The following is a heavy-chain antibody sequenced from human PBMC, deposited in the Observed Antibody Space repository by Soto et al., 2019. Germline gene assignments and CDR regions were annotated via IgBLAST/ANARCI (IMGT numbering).Heavy chain of an antibody. Sequence: PSETLSLTCSVSGVTMSDGGYSWIWIRQSPGKGLEWLGYISHLATTYYNPSFQSTLFLYIYRNRNQLSLSLISMTAADKSDYVCARGGGYDSLDLWGQGIQVTVS. V-gene: IGHV4-30-2*06. CDR1: GVTMSDGGYS. CDR2: ISHLATT. D-gene: IGHD5-12*01. J-gene: IGHJ5*02. CDR3: ARGGGYDSLDL.